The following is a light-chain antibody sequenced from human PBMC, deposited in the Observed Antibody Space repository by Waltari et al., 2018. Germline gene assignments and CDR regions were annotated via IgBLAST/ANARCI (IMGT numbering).Light chain of an antibody. CDR1: QGISTY. CDR2: SAS. Sequence: AIRMTQSPSSLSASTGDRVTITCRASQGISTYLAWYQQKPGEAPKLLMYSASTLQSGVQSRFSGSGSGTDFTLTISCLQSEDFATYYCQQYYSYPRTFGPGTKVEV. J-gene: IGKJ1*01. CDR3: QQYYSYPRT. V-gene: IGKV1-8*01.